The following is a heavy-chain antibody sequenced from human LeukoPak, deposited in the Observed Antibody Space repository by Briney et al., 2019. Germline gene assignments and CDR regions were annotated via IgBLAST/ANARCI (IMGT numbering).Heavy chain of an antibody. V-gene: IGHV4-59*08. D-gene: IGHD3-9*01. Sequence: SETLSLTCTVSGGSINSYYWSWIRQPPGKGLEWIGYIYYSGSTNYNPSLKSRVTISVDTSKNQFSLKLSSVTAADTAVYYCARHARAYDFLPGYYYAPYFDYWAQGTLVTVSS. CDR3: ARHARAYDFLPGYYYAPYFDY. CDR2: IYYSGST. J-gene: IGHJ4*02. CDR1: GGSINSYY.